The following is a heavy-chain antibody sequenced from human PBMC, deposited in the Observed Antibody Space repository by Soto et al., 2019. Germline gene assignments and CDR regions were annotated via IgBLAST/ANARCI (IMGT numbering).Heavy chain of an antibody. CDR3: ATDSSSWYLYYYGMDV. CDR2: MNPNSGNT. Sequence: QVQLVQSGAEVKKPGASVKVSCKASGYTFTSYDINWVRQATGQGLEWMGWMNPNSGNTGYAQKFQGRVTMTGNTPISTAYMELSSLRSEDTAVYYCATDSSSWYLYYYGMDVWGQGTTVTVSS. J-gene: IGHJ6*02. V-gene: IGHV1-8*01. CDR1: GYTFTSYD. D-gene: IGHD6-13*01.